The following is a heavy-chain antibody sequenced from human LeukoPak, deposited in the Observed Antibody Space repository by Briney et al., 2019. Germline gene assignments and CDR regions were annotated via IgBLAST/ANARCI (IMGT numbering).Heavy chain of an antibody. CDR1: GGSISSGGYS. J-gene: IGHJ4*02. V-gene: IGHV4-30-4*07. CDR3: ATLAESSY. Sequence: SETLSLTCAVSGGSISSGGYSWSWIRQPPGKGLEWIGYIYYSGSAYYNPSLKSRVTISVDTSKNQFSLKLSSVTAADTAVYYCATLAESSYWGQGTLVTVSS. CDR2: IYYSGSA. D-gene: IGHD3-3*02.